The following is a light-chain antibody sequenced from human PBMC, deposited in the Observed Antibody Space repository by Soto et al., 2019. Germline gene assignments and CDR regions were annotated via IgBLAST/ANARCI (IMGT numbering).Light chain of an antibody. CDR1: QGISSY. V-gene: IGKV1-8*01. J-gene: IGKJ5*01. Sequence: AIRMTQSPSSFSASTGDRVTITCRASQGISSYLAWYQQKPGKAPKLLIYAASTLQSGVPSRFSGSGSGTDFTLTISCLQSEDFATSYCQQYYSYPLTVGQGTRLEIK. CDR2: AAS. CDR3: QQYYSYPLT.